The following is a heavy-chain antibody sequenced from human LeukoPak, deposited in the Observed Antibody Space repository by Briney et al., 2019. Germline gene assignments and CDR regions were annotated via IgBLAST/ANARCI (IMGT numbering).Heavy chain of an antibody. V-gene: IGHV1-8*01. D-gene: IGHD3-22*01. J-gene: IGHJ6*03. CDR3: ARDYGSSSGFLSGLYYYYMDV. Sequence: ASVKVSCEASGYTFTSYDINWVRQATGQGLEWMGWMNPNSGNTGYAQKFQGRVTMTRNTSISTAYMELSSLRSEDTAVYYCARDYGSSSGFLSGLYYYYMDVWGKGTTVTISS. CDR2: MNPNSGNT. CDR1: GYTFTSYD.